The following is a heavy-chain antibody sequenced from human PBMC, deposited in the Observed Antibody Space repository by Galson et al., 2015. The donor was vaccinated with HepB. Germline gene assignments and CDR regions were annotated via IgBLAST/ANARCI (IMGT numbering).Heavy chain of an antibody. V-gene: IGHV1-46*01. CDR3: ARRITGTTGGMDV. CDR1: GYTFTSYH. Sequence: SVKVSCKASGYTFTSYHIHWVRQAPGQGLEWMGIINRSGGSTSYAQKLQGRVTMTRDTSTSTVYMELSSLRSEDTAVYYCARRITGTTGGMDVWGQGTTVTVSS. D-gene: IGHD1-20*01. CDR2: INRSGGST. J-gene: IGHJ6*02.